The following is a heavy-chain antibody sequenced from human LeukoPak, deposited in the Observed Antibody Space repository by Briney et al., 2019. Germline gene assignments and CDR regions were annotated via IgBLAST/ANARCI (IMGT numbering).Heavy chain of an antibody. CDR3: SLRSWYYFDY. Sequence: SETLSLTCAVYGGSFSGYYWSWIRQPPGKGLEWIGEINHSGSTNYNPSLKSRVTISVDTSKNQFSLKLSSVTAADTAVYYCSLRSWYYFDYWGQGTLVPVSS. CDR2: INHSGST. J-gene: IGHJ4*02. D-gene: IGHD6-13*01. V-gene: IGHV4-34*01. CDR1: GGSFSGYY.